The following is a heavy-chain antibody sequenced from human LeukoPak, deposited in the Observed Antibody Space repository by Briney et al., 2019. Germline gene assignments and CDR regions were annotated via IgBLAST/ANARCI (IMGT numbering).Heavy chain of an antibody. J-gene: IGHJ6*03. D-gene: IGHD3-9*01. CDR2: IYYSGST. Sequence: SETLSLTCTVSGGSISSGSYYWSWIRQPAGKGLEWIGYIYYSGSTNYNPSLKSRVTISVDTSNNQFSLKLSSVTAADTAVYYCARGTDAGRYFDWLLRRGKNYYYYYYMDVWGKGTTVTISS. CDR1: GGSISSGSYY. CDR3: ARGTDAGRYFDWLLRRGKNYYYYYYMDV. V-gene: IGHV4-61*10.